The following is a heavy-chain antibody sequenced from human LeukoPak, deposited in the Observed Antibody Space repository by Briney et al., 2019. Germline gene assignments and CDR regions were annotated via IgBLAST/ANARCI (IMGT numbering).Heavy chain of an antibody. CDR1: GGSISSSSYY. Sequence: SETLSLTCTVSGGSISSSSYYWGWIRQPPGKGLEWIGSIYYSRSTYYNPSLKSRVTISVDTSKNQFSLKLSSVTAADTAVYYCARETPAGQHYYYMDVWGKGTTVTVSS. CDR3: ARETPAGQHYYYMDV. D-gene: IGHD2-2*01. J-gene: IGHJ6*03. CDR2: IYYSRST. V-gene: IGHV4-39*07.